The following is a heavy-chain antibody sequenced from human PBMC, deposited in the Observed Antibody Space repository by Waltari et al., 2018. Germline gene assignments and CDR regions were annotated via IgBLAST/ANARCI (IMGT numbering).Heavy chain of an antibody. CDR2: INHSGST. V-gene: IGHV4-34*01. CDR3: ARGPGGYCSSTSCYYYYYGMDV. J-gene: IGHJ6*02. CDR1: GGSFSGYS. D-gene: IGHD2-2*01. Sequence: QVQLQQWGAGLLKPSETLSLTCDVYGGSFSGYSWSWIRQPPGKVLQWIGEINHSGSTNYNPSLKSRVTISVDTSKNQFSLKLSSVTAADTAVYYCARGPGGYCSSTSCYYYYYGMDVWGQGTTVTVSS.